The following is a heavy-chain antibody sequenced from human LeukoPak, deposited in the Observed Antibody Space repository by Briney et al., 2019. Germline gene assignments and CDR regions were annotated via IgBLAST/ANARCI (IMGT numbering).Heavy chain of an antibody. V-gene: IGHV3-15*07. CDR1: GIIFRDAW. CDR2: MKSNVDGGTT. CDR3: TKDPPLTGGVYSAY. D-gene: IGHD1-20*01. Sequence: GGSLRLSCVVSGIIFRDAWMNWVRQTPGKGLEWVGRMKSNVDGGTTDYGAAVEGIFTISRDDSKSTLYLQMSSLKTDDTSIYYCTKDPPLTGGVYSAYWGQGTLVTVSS. J-gene: IGHJ4*02.